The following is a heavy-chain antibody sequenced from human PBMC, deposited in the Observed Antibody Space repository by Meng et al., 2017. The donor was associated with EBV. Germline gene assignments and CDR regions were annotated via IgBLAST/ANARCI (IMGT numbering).Heavy chain of an antibody. CDR3: AEGRGTFDY. CDR1: GESFSGNY. CDR2: VNHAGRT. Sequence: VKAQQWGAGRLKPSETLSHTCGLSGESFSGNYCSWVRQSPGKGLGWIGEVNHAGRTNFNPSLKSRVSISLDTSKNQFSLKLNSVTVADTAVYYCAEGRGTFDYWGRGTLVTVSS. V-gene: IGHV4-34*01. J-gene: IGHJ4*02.